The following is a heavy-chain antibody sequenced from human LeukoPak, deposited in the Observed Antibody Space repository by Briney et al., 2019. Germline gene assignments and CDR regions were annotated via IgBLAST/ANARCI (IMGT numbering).Heavy chain of an antibody. CDR3: AKRDCSDNNCYFVN. J-gene: IGHJ4*02. V-gene: IGHV3-23*01. CDR2: LSARGDST. Sequence: PGGSLRLSCAASGFTLSSYGMSWVRQAPAKGLEWASTLSARGDSTYYVDSVKGRFTISRDNSKNTLYLQMDSLGAEDTAVYFCAKRDCSDNNCYFVNWGQGTLVTVSS. CDR1: GFTLSSYG. D-gene: IGHD1-20*01.